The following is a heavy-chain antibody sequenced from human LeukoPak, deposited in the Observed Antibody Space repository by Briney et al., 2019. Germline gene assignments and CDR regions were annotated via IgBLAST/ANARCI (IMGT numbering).Heavy chain of an antibody. CDR2: INRNGGTT. D-gene: IGHD4-17*01. V-gene: IGHV3-64D*06. CDR1: GFTFSDYA. J-gene: IGHJ4*02. Sequence: LSGGSLRLSCSASGFTFSDYAMHWVRQAPGKGLEYVSGINRNGGTTYNADSVKGRFTVSRDNSRNTLYLQMSSLRAEDTAVYYCVKDDGWTLTTSFVYWGQGTLVAVSS. CDR3: VKDDGWTLTTSFVY.